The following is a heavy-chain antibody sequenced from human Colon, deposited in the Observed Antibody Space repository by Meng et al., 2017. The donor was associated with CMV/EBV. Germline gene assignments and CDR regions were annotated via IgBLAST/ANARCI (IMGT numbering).Heavy chain of an antibody. CDR3: AKGGVDTSMIYFYDMDV. V-gene: IGHV3-7*01. J-gene: IGHJ6*02. D-gene: IGHD5-18*01. CDR1: GFTFSNFW. Sequence: GESLKIFCAASGFTFSNFWMNWVRQAPGKGLEWVANIKEDGSAQYYVDSVKGRFTISRDNPNNSLYLQMNSLRAEDSAVYYCAKGGVDTSMIYFYDMDVWGQGTTVTVSS. CDR2: IKEDGSAQ.